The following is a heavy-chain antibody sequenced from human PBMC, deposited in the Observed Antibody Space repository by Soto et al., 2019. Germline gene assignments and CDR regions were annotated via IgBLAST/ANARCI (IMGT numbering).Heavy chain of an antibody. V-gene: IGHV4-61*01. CDR3: ARGVYGDYVVY. CDR1: GGSVSSGSCY. Sequence: PSETLSLTCTVSGGSVSSGSCYWSWIRQPPGKGLEWIGHIYYSGSTNYNPSLKSRVTISVDTSKNQFSLKLSSVTAADTAVYYCARGVYGDYVVYWGQGTLVTVSS. D-gene: IGHD4-17*01. CDR2: IYYSGST. J-gene: IGHJ4*02.